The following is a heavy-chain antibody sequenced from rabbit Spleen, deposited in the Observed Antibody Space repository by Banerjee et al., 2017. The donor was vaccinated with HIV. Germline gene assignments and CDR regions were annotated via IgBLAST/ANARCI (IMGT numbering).Heavy chain of an antibody. D-gene: IGHD6-1*01. J-gene: IGHJ4*01. Sequence: EESGGDLVKPGASLTLTCKASGFDLSSYYYMCWVRQAPGKGLEWSACIYNGDGSTVYASWVNGRFTISRSTSLNTVTLQMTSLTTADTATYFCARVAYVGAGYAHYFDLWGPGTLVTVS. V-gene: IGHV1S43*01. CDR3: ARVAYVGAGYAHYFDL. CDR2: IYNGDGST. CDR1: GFDLSSYYY.